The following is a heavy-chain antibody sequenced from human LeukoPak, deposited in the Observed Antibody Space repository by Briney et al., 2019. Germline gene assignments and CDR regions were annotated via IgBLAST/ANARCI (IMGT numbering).Heavy chain of an antibody. CDR2: ISSSSSYI. V-gene: IGHV3-21*01. Sequence: GGSLRLSCAASGFTFSSYSMNWVRQAPGKGLEWVSSISSSSSYIYYADSVKGRFTISRDNAVNSLYLQMNSLRAEDTAMYYCARDSRMNYYASWGRGTLVTASS. CDR3: ARDSRMNYYAS. D-gene: IGHD3-3*01. CDR1: GFTFSSYS. J-gene: IGHJ5*02.